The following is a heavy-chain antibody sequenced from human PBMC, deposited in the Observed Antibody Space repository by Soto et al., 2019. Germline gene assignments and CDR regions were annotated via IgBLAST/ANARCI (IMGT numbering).Heavy chain of an antibody. CDR2: ISAYNGNT. D-gene: IGHD5-18*01. V-gene: IGHV1-18*01. Sequence: ASLKVSCKASGYTFTSYGISWVRQAPGQGLEWMGWISAYNGNTNYAQKLQGRVTMTTDTSTSTAYMELRSLRSDDTAVYYCARVQTTMGSQPFDIWGQGTMVTVSS. J-gene: IGHJ3*02. CDR1: GYTFTSYG. CDR3: ARVQTTMGSQPFDI.